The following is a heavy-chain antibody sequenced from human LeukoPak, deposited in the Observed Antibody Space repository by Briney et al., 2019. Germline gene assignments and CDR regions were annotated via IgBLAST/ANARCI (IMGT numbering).Heavy chain of an antibody. CDR1: GYTFTSYA. V-gene: IGHV1-3*04. D-gene: IGHD1-1*01. Sequence: ASVKVSCKASGYTFTSYAMHWVRQAPGQRLECMGWINTGNGNTKYSQKFQGRVTITRDTSASTAYMELSSLRSEDTAVYYCARDRWYNWNDDYYGMDVWGQGTTVTVSS. CDR3: ARDRWYNWNDDYYGMDV. CDR2: INTGNGNT. J-gene: IGHJ6*02.